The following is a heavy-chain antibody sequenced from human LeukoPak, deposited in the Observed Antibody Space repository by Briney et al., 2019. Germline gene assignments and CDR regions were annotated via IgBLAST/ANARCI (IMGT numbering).Heavy chain of an antibody. D-gene: IGHD3-22*01. CDR3: ARLDDSSY. J-gene: IGHJ4*02. CDR1: GGSISSYY. Sequence: NASETLSLTCTVSGGSISSYYWSWIRQPPGKGLEWIGYIYYSGSTNYNPSLKSRVTISVDTSKNQFSLKLSSVTAADTAVYYCARLDDSSYWGQGTLVTVSS. V-gene: IGHV4-59*08. CDR2: IYYSGST.